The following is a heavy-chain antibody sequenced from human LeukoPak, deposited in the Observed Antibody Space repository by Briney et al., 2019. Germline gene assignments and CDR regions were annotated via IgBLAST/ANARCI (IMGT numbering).Heavy chain of an antibody. J-gene: IGHJ4*02. D-gene: IGHD3-22*01. CDR3: ARELNYSDSSGYYLEPFDY. V-gene: IGHV1-18*01. CDR1: GYTFTSYG. Sequence: GASVKVSCKASGYTFTSYGISWVRQAPGQGLEWMGWISAYNGNTNYAQKFQGRVTITADESTSTAYMELSSLRSEDTAVYYCARELNYSDSSGYYLEPFDYWGQRTLVTVSP. CDR2: ISAYNGNT.